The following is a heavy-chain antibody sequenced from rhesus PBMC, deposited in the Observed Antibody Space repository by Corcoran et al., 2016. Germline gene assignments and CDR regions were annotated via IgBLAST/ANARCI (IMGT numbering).Heavy chain of an antibody. CDR1: GYSIRSVYY. Sequence: QVQLQESGPGLVKPSETLSLTCAVSGYSIRSVYYCSWIRQPPPTGLEWIGYITYSGRTSYNPSIKSRVTISRDTSKNQFSLKLSSVTAADTAVYYCARDIRTGYYTYGLDSWGQGVVVTVSS. D-gene: IGHD3-3*01. V-gene: IGHV4-122*02. J-gene: IGHJ6*01. CDR3: ARDIRTGYYTYGLDS. CDR2: ITYSGRT.